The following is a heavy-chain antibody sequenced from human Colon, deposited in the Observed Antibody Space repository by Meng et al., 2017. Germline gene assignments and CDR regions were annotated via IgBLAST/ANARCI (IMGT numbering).Heavy chain of an antibody. J-gene: IGHJ4*02. CDR3: ATDFSPRGDY. Sequence: QVQLVQTGAAWKKPGASVKVSCKASGYSFTTYSMHWVRQAPGQGLEWMAWINTANGNAVYSETFQGRLTITRDASASTVNMELSSLGSEDTAVYYCATDFSPRGDYWGQGTLVTVSS. CDR2: INTANGNA. D-gene: IGHD3-3*01. V-gene: IGHV1-3*04. CDR1: GYSFTTYS.